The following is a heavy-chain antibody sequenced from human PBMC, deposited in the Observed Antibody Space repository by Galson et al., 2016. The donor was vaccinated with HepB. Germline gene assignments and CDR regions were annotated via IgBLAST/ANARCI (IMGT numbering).Heavy chain of an antibody. Sequence: SLRLSCAGSGFTFNNAWMSWVRQAPGKGLEWVGRIKSNSDGGTIDYAAPVKDRFTISRDDSKNTLYLQMSSLKPEDTGVYYCTKESAVDATPFPPYFDSWGQGTLVTVSS. D-gene: IGHD2-15*01. J-gene: IGHJ4*02. CDR3: TKESAVDATPFPPYFDS. CDR1: GFTFNNAW. V-gene: IGHV3-15*01. CDR2: IKSNSDGGTI.